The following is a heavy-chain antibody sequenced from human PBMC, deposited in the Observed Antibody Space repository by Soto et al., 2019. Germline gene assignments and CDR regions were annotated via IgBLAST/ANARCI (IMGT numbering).Heavy chain of an antibody. CDR2: INHSGST. J-gene: IGHJ5*02. D-gene: IGHD3-22*01. V-gene: IGHV4-34*01. CDR1: GGSFSGYY. CDR3: ARALYYYDSSGYSYNWFDP. Sequence: SETLSLTCAAYGGSFSGYYWSWIRQPPGKGLEWIGEINHSGSTNYNPSLKSRVTISVDTSKNQFSLKLSSVTAADTAVYYCARALYYYDSSGYSYNWFDPWGQGTLVTVSS.